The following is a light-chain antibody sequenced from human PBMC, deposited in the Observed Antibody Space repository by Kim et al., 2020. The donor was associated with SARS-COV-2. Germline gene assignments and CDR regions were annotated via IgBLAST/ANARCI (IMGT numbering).Light chain of an antibody. CDR3: CSYAGSYGVV. Sequence: SVTLSCTGSTSDVGVYTVVSWYPQHTGKATKPMIYDVTKRPSGVPDSFSGSKSGNTASLTISGLQAEDEADYYCCSYAGSYGVVFGGGTQLTVL. CDR1: TSDVGVYTV. V-gene: IGLV2-11*01. CDR2: DVT. J-gene: IGLJ2*01.